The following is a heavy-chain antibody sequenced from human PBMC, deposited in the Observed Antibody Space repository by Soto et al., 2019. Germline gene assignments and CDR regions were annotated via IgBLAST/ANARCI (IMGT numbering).Heavy chain of an antibody. D-gene: IGHD3-3*01. Sequence: SETLSLTCAVYGGSFSGYYWSWIRQPPGKGLEWIGEINHSGSTNYNPSLKSRVTISVDTSKNQFSLKLSSVTAADTAVYYCARSSRITIFGVVIPPRGRHYFDYWGQGTLVTVSS. V-gene: IGHV4-34*01. CDR1: GGSFSGYY. CDR3: ARSSRITIFGVVIPPRGRHYFDY. J-gene: IGHJ4*02. CDR2: INHSGST.